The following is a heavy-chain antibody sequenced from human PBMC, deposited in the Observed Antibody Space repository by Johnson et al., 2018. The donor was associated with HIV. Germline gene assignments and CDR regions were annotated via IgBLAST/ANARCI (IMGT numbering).Heavy chain of an antibody. CDR2: ISSSGSTI. Sequence: QVLLVESGGGLVQPGGSLRLSCAASGFTFSDYYMSWIRQAPGKGLAWVSYISSSGSTIYYADSVKGRFTISRDNAKNSLYLQMNSLRAEDTAVYSCARGIPAATRGYAFDIWGQGTMVTVSS. CDR1: GFTFSDYY. J-gene: IGHJ3*02. CDR3: ARGIPAATRGYAFDI. D-gene: IGHD2-2*01. V-gene: IGHV3-11*04.